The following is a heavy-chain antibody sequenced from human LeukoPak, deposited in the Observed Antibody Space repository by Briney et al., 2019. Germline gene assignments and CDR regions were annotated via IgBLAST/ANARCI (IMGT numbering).Heavy chain of an antibody. CDR1: GGSISSYY. CDR3: ATTRVRGVIRNLGLDV. CDR2: IYYSGST. J-gene: IGHJ6*02. D-gene: IGHD3-10*01. Sequence: PSETLSLTCIVSGGSISSYYWSWIRQPPGKGLEWIGYIYYSGSTNYNPSLKSRVTISVDTSKNQFSLKLSSVTAADTAVYYCATTRVRGVIRNLGLDVWGQGTTVTVSS. V-gene: IGHV4-59*01.